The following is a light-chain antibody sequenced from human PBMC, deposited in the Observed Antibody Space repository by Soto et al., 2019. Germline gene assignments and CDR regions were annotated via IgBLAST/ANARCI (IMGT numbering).Light chain of an antibody. J-gene: IGKJ1*01. Sequence: EIVLTQSPATLSFSSGDRGTLSCLASQIFSNYLAWYQHKPGQAPLLLIYTASTRATGIPARFSGSGCGTDFTLTISSLQPEDLALYDCQKQSTWPPWTFGQGTKVDIK. CDR3: QKQSTWPPWT. V-gene: IGKV3-11*01. CDR2: TAS. CDR1: QIFSNY.